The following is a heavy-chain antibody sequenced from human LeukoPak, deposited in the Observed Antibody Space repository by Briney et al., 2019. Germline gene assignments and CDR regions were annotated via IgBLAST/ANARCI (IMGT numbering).Heavy chain of an antibody. Sequence: ASVKVSCKASGYTFTSYGISWVRQAPGQGLEWMGWISAYNGNTNYAQKLQGRVTMTTDTSTSTAYMELRSLRSDDTAVYYCARVYSGYCSGGSCFNDYWGQGTLVTVSS. CDR2: ISAYNGNT. J-gene: IGHJ4*02. D-gene: IGHD2-15*01. V-gene: IGHV1-18*01. CDR3: ARVYSGYCSGGSCFNDY. CDR1: GYTFTSYG.